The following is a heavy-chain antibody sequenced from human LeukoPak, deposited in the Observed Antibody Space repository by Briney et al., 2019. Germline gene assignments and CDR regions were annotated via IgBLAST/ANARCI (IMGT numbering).Heavy chain of an antibody. CDR3: ARAYLAFDI. D-gene: IGHD2-21*01. CDR2: IYTSGST. CDR1: GGSFSGYY. Sequence: SETLSLTCAVYGGSFSGYYWSWIRQPPGKGLEWIGYIYTSGSTNYNPSLKSRVTISVDTSKNQFSLKLSSVTAADTAVYYCARAYLAFDIWGQGTMVTVSS. J-gene: IGHJ3*02. V-gene: IGHV4-4*09.